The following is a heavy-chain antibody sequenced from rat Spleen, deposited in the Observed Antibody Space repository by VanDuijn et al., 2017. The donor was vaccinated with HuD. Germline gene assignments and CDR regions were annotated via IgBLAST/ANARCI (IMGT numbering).Heavy chain of an antibody. CDR2: ISYGDSSGHSGT. Sequence: EVQLVESGGGLVQPGRSLKLSCAASGFTFSDYGVAWVRQAPTTGLEWVATISYGDSSGHSGTYYRDSVKGRFTISRNNAKSTLYLQMNSLRSEDTATYYGTRVLGGTTYWYFDFWGPGTMVTVSS. CDR1: GFTFSDYG. D-gene: IGHD1-10*01. V-gene: IGHV5-29*01. CDR3: TRVLGGTTYWYFDF. J-gene: IGHJ1*01.